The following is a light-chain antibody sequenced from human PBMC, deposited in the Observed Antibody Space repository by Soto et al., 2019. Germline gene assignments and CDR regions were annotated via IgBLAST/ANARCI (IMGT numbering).Light chain of an antibody. J-gene: IGLJ1*01. CDR2: DVS. V-gene: IGLV2-14*01. CDR3: TSYTTSSTLRYV. Sequence: QSVLTQPASVSGSLGQSITISCTGTNSEVGAYNYVSWFRQYPGTAPKLVIYDVSNRPSGVSSRFSGSKSGNAASLTISGLQSEDEADYYCTSYTTSSTLRYVFGTGTKVTVL. CDR1: NSEVGAYNY.